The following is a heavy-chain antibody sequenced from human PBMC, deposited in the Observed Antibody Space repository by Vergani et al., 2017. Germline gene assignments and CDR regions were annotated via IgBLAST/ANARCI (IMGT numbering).Heavy chain of an antibody. CDR3: SAHTQICHVY. CDR2: IRRRSEHYAT. CDR1: GFVFSASP. J-gene: IGHJ4*02. D-gene: IGHD2-15*01. Sequence: EVQLMESGGGWAQPGGSLRLSCAASGFVFSASPIHWVRQATGKGLEWLGQIRRRSEHYATAYGPSLVGRATISRDDSTNTAYLQLSSLGTDDTAIYFCSAHTQICHVYWGQGTLVAVSS. V-gene: IGHV3-73*01.